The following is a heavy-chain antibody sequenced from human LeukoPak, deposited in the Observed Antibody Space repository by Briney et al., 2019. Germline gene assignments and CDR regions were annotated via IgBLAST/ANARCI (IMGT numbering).Heavy chain of an antibody. D-gene: IGHD4-23*01. CDR3: AMDTVVTLSLPYYYMDV. CDR1: GGTFSSYA. V-gene: IGHV1-69*05. J-gene: IGHJ6*03. Sequence: ASVKVSCKASGGTFSSYAISWVRQAPGQGLEWMGGIIPIFGTANYAQKFQGRVTITTDESTSTAYMELSSLRSEDTAVYYCAMDTVVTLSLPYYYMDVWGKGTTATVSS. CDR2: IIPIFGTA.